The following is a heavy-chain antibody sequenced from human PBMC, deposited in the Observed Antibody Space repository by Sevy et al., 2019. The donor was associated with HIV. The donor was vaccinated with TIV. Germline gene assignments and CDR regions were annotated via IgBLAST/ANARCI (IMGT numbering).Heavy chain of an antibody. CDR1: GGSISSSSYY. D-gene: IGHD1-7*01. Sequence: SETLSLTCTVSGGSISSSSYYWGWIRQPPGKGLEWIGIIYYSGSTYYNPSLKSRVTISVDTSKNQFSLKLSSVTAADTAVYYCARFHNSTLELLGFDYWGQGTLVTVSS. CDR3: ARFHNSTLELLGFDY. CDR2: IYYSGST. J-gene: IGHJ4*01. V-gene: IGHV4-39*01.